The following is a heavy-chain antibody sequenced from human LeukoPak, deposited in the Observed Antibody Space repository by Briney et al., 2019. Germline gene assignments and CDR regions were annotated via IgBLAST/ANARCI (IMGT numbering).Heavy chain of an antibody. D-gene: IGHD1-26*01. V-gene: IGHV3-72*01. J-gene: IGHJ5*02. CDR2: ARNRADSYTT. CDR1: GFTFSDYY. Sequence: GGSLRLSCAASGFTFSDYYMDWVRQAPGKGLEWVGRARNRADSYTTQYAASVKGRFTISRDDSKNSLYLQMNSLRSEDTAVYYCARDPSFDDPWGQGTLVTVSS. CDR3: ARDPSFDDP.